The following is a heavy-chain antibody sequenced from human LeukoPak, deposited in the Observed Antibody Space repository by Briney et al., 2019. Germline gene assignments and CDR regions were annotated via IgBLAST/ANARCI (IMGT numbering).Heavy chain of an antibody. Sequence: AASVKVSCKASGGTFSSYAISWVRQAPGQGLEWMGGIIPIFGTANYAQKFQGRVTITADESTSTAYMELSSLRSEDTAVYYCARGPSITMVRGGQWYYYMDVWGKGTTVTISS. CDR1: GGTFSSYA. V-gene: IGHV1-69*13. CDR2: IIPIFGTA. J-gene: IGHJ6*03. CDR3: ARGPSITMVRGGQWYYYMDV. D-gene: IGHD3-10*01.